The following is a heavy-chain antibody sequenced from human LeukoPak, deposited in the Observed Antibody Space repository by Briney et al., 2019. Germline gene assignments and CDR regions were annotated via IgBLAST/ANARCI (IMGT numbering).Heavy chain of an antibody. CDR3: AKEPVVTAVIYYYMDV. CDR1: GFTFSSYG. V-gene: IGHV3-30*02. D-gene: IGHD2-21*02. CDR2: IRYDGSNK. Sequence: GGSLRLSCAASGFTFSSYGMHWVRQAPGKGLEWVAFIRYDGSNKYYADSVKGQFTISRDNSKNTLYLQMNSLRAEDTAVYYCAKEPVVTAVIYYYMDVWGKGTTVTISS. J-gene: IGHJ6*03.